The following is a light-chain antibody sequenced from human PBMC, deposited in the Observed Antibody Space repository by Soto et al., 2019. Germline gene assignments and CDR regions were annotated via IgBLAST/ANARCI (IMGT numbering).Light chain of an antibody. J-gene: IGKJ4*01. CDR3: QQSYSTLT. CDR1: ASISTF. CDR2: GAS. Sequence: DIRMTQSPSSLSASAGDRVTITCRASASISTFLNWYQQTPGKAPKLLIYGASSLQTGVPSRFSGSGSGTDFTLTISSLQPEDFATYYCQQSYSTLTFGGGTKVEIK. V-gene: IGKV1-39*01.